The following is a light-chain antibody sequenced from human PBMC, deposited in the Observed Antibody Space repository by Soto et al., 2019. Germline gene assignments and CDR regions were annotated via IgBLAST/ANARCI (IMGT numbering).Light chain of an antibody. Sequence: QSALTQPPSVSGSPGQSVTISCTGTSSDIGDYNRVSWYQQPPGTAPKLMIYEVTNRPSGVPDRFSGSKSGNTASLTISGLQAEDEAHYYCASYTGSTVTFGGGTKLTVL. CDR1: SSDIGDYNR. CDR2: EVT. CDR3: ASYTGSTVT. J-gene: IGLJ2*01. V-gene: IGLV2-18*02.